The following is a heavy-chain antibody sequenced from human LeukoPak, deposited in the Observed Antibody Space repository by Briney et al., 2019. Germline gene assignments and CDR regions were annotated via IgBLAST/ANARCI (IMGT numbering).Heavy chain of an antibody. Sequence: PSQTLSLTCTVSGGSISSGSYYWSWIRQPDGKGLEWIGRIYTSGSTNYNPSLKSRVTISVDTSKNQFSLKLSSVTAADTAVYYCAGGDMTTVQDWFDPWGQGTLVTVSS. CDR3: AGGDMTTVQDWFDP. V-gene: IGHV4-61*02. CDR2: IYTSGST. J-gene: IGHJ5*02. D-gene: IGHD4-17*01. CDR1: GGSISSGSYY.